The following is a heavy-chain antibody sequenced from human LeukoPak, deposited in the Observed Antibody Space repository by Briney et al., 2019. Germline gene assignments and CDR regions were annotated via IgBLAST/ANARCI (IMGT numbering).Heavy chain of an antibody. CDR2: IMSEGSHT. J-gene: IGHJ4*02. CDR1: GFTFSSSW. D-gene: IGHD1-1*01. CDR3: VTNSGWRIDY. V-gene: IGHV3-74*01. Sequence: GGSLRLSCAASGFTFSSSWMHWVRQAPGKGLVWVSRIMSEGSHTSYADSVKGRFTISRDNAKNTLYLQMNSLRVEDTAVYYCVTNSGWRIDYWGQGTLVTVSP.